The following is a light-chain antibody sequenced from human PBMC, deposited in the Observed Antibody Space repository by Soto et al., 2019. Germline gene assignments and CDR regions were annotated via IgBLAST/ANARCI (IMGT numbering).Light chain of an antibody. CDR2: GAS. V-gene: IGKV3-15*01. J-gene: IGKJ1*01. CDR1: QSVSSN. CDR3: QHYHNWSRT. Sequence: EIVMTQSPATLSVSPGERATLSCRVSQSVSSNFAWYQQKPGQAPRLLIYGASTRATGIPARFSGSGSGTEFTLTISSLQSEEFAVYYCQHYHNWSRTFGKGTTVEVK.